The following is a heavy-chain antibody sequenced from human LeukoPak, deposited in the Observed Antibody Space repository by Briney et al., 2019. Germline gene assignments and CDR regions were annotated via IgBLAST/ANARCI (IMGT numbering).Heavy chain of an antibody. D-gene: IGHD3-16*02. CDR2: INPNSGGT. CDR1: GYTFTGYY. J-gene: IGHJ4*02. V-gene: IGHV1-2*02. Sequence: GASVKVSCKASGYTFTGYYMHWVRQAPGQGLEWMGWINPNSGGTNYAQKFQGRVTMTRDTSISTAYMELSRLRSDDTAVYYCAKASPYRWIHFDYWGQGTLVTVSS. CDR3: AKASPYRWIHFDY.